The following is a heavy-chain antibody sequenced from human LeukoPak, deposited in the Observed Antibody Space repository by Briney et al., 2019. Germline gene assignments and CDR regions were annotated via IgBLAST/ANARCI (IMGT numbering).Heavy chain of an antibody. CDR3: ARAPPRKYIAARRSWDNWFDP. V-gene: IGHV4-34*01. CDR1: GGSFSGYY. CDR2: INHSGST. Sequence: SETLSLTCAVYGGSFSGYYWSWIRQPPGKGLEWIGEINHSGSTNYNPSLKSRVTILVDTSKNQFSLKLSSVTAADTAVYYCARAPPRKYIAARRSWDNWFDPWGQGTLVTVSS. D-gene: IGHD6-6*01. J-gene: IGHJ5*02.